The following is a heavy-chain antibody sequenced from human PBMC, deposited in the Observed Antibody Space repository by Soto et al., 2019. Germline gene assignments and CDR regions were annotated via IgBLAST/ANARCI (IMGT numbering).Heavy chain of an antibody. CDR1: GFTFTSSA. CDR2: IVVGSGNT. D-gene: IGHD3-22*01. V-gene: IGHV1-58*01. CDR3: AADELTMIQHRPADY. Sequence: GASVKVSCKASGFTFTSSAVQWVRQARGQRLEWIGWIVVGSGNTNYAQKFQERVTITRDMSTSTAYMELSSLRSEDTAVYYCAADELTMIQHRPADYWGQGTLVTVSS. J-gene: IGHJ4*02.